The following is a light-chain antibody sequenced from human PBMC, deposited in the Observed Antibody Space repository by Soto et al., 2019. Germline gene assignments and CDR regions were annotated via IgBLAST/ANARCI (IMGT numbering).Light chain of an antibody. CDR2: GSE. J-gene: IGLJ1*01. Sequence: QSVLTQPHSVLGAPGLPVNISCNGSGSNLGAGYGVQWYQRLPGTAPRLLIYGSEDRASGVPDRYSASGCGISTSLATAGRQTEEYGVYYCQSYDHNRTEVFSPGTKVTVL. V-gene: IGLV1-40*01. CDR1: GSNLGAGYG. CDR3: QSYDHNRTEV.